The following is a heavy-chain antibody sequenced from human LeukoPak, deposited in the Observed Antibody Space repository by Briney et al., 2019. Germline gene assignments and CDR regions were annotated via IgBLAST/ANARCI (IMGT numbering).Heavy chain of an antibody. D-gene: IGHD6-13*01. Sequence: QTGGSLRLSCAASGFTVSSNYMSWVRQAPGKGLEWVSVIYSGGSTYYADSVKGRFTISRDNSKNTLYLQMNSLRAEDTAVYHCAREVRKAAAGPTRYFQHWGQGTLVTVSS. CDR1: GFTVSSNY. V-gene: IGHV3-66*01. CDR2: IYSGGST. CDR3: AREVRKAAAGPTRYFQH. J-gene: IGHJ1*01.